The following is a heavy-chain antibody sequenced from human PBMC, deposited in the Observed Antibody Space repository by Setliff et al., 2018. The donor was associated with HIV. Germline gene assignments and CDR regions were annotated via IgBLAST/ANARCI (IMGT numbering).Heavy chain of an antibody. D-gene: IGHD2-8*01. CDR3: AALSVRTNPVYGVISTRFDP. CDR1: GFVFSDFW. J-gene: IGHJ5*02. CDR2: INDDGNKK. Sequence: LRLSCAASGFVFSDFWMSWARQAPGKGLEWVANINDDGNKKWYVGSARGRFTITRDNAKNSLFLQMNSLRVDDTAVYYCAALSVRTNPVYGVISTRFDPWGQGSLVTVSS. V-gene: IGHV3-7*03.